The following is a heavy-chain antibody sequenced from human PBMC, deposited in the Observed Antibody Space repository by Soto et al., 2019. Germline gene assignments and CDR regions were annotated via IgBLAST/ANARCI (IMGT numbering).Heavy chain of an antibody. CDR2: IKQDGSEE. CDR3: ARLEASGRGWDV. V-gene: IGHV3-7*01. Sequence: EVQLVESGGGLVQPGGSLRLSCVDSGFTFSSYWMSWGRQAPVKGLEWVGNIKQDGSEENYVDSVKGRFTISRDNAKNSMYLQMNSLRAEDTAVYYCARLEASGRGWDVWGQGTTVVVSS. J-gene: IGHJ6*02. D-gene: IGHD3-10*01. CDR1: GFTFSSYW.